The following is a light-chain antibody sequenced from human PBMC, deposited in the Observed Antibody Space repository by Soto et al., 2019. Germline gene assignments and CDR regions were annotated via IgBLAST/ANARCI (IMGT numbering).Light chain of an antibody. CDR2: YYSDSDK. CDR3: MIWPSNAPGV. Sequence: QLVLTQPPSSSASPGESASLTCTLPSDINVGSYNIYWYQQKPGSPPRYLLYYYSDSDKGQGSGVPSRFSGSKDASANTGILLISGLQSEDEADYYCMIWPSNAPGVFGGGTKLTVL. CDR1: SDINVGSYN. V-gene: IGLV5-37*01. J-gene: IGLJ2*01.